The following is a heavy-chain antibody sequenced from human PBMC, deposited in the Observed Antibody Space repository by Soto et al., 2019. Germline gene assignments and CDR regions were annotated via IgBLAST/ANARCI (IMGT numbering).Heavy chain of an antibody. D-gene: IGHD6-13*01. CDR2: MSPQSGNT. CDR1: GYTFTSYD. V-gene: IGHV1-8*01. Sequence: QVQLVQSGAEVKKPGASVEVSCKASGYTFTSYDINWVRQATGQGLEWMGWMSPQSGNTGYAQNFQGRVIMTRDTSINTAYLELSSLRSEDTAVYYCARGVDAGLDYWGQGALVTVSS. J-gene: IGHJ4*02. CDR3: ARGVDAGLDY.